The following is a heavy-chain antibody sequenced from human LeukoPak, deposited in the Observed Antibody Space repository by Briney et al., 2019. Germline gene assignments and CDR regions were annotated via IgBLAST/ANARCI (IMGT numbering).Heavy chain of an antibody. Sequence: ASETLSLTCAVYGGSFSGYYWSWIRQPPGKGLEWIGEINHSGSTNYNPSLKSRVTISVDTSKNQFSLKLSSVTAADTAVYYCARGPQGYSSSLVIDYWGQGTLVTVSS. V-gene: IGHV4-34*01. CDR3: ARGPQGYSSSLVIDY. CDR2: INHSGST. J-gene: IGHJ4*02. CDR1: GGSFSGYY. D-gene: IGHD6-6*01.